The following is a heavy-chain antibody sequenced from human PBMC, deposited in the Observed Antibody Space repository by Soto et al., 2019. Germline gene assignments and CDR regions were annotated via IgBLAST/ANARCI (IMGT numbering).Heavy chain of an antibody. Sequence: EVQLVESGGDLVQPGGSLRLSCAASGFTFSTYWMHWVRQVPGKGLVWVSRINSDGSSTRYAVSVKGRFTISRDNAKKTLYLQMNSLRDEDTAVYYCVRLRWTTLGGGDAFAIWGPGTMVTVSS. CDR2: INSDGSST. CDR3: VRLRWTTLGGGDAFAI. V-gene: IGHV3-74*01. CDR1: GFTFSTYW. J-gene: IGHJ3*02. D-gene: IGHD4-17*01.